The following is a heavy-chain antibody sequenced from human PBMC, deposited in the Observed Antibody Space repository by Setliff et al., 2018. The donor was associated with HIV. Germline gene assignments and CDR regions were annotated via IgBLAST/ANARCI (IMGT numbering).Heavy chain of an antibody. CDR1: GGSISSHY. CDR3: AREDSSYHYFDS. CDR2: IHDSGRT. D-gene: IGHD3-22*01. Sequence: PSETLSLTCTVSGGSISSHYWSWIRQPPGKGLEWIGSIHDSGRTYYNPSLKSRVTISVDTSKNQFSLKLRSVTAADTAVYWCAREDSSYHYFDSWGQGMLVTVSS. V-gene: IGHV4-59*04. J-gene: IGHJ4*02.